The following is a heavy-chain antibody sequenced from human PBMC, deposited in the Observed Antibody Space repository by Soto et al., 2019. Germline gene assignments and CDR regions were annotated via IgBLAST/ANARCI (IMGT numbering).Heavy chain of an antibody. CDR3: ARLHDYDFSSIDP. Sequence: CSVSRGSRSRCYPYYLQQPTGKGLEWIGYIYYSGSTNYNPSLKSRVTISVDTSKNQFSLKLSSVTAADTAVYYCARLHDYDFSSIDPWGQGTLVTVSS. CDR1: RGSRSRCY. D-gene: IGHD3-3*01. J-gene: IGHJ5*02. V-gene: IGHV4-59*08. CDR2: IYYSGST.